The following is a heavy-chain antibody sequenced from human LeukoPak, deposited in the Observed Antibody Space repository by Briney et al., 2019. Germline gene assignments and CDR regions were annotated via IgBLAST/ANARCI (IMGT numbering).Heavy chain of an antibody. V-gene: IGHV3-23*01. D-gene: IGHD3-22*01. CDR3: AKDSWAYYYDSSGYSLIGYFDY. CDR1: GFTFSSYA. J-gene: IGHJ4*02. CDR2: ISGSGGST. Sequence: PGGSLRLSCAASGFTFSSYAMSWVRQAPGKGLEWVSAISGSGGSTYYADSVKGRFTISRDNSKNTLYLQMNSLRAEDTAVYYCAKDSWAYYYDSSGYSLIGYFDYWGQGTLVTVSS.